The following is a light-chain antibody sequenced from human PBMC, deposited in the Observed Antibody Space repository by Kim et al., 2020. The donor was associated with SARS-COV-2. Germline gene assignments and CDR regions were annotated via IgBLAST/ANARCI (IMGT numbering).Light chain of an antibody. CDR2: GKN. CDR3: NSRDSNDNVV. CDR1: SLRSDY. V-gene: IGLV3-19*01. Sequence: VALGPTVRITCQGDSLRSDYATWYQQKPGQAPIVVIYGKNNRPSGIPDRFSGSSSGNTASLTITGTQAGDEADYYCNSRDSNDNVVFGGGTQLTVL. J-gene: IGLJ2*01.